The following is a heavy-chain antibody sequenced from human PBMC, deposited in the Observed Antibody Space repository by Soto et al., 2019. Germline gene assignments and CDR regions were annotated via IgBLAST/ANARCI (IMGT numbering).Heavy chain of an antibody. V-gene: IGHV6-1*01. CDR3: AKGDNLGLTSDYAFDP. D-gene: IGHD4-17*01. J-gene: IGHJ5*02. CDR2: TYFSSKWYN. Sequence: PSQTLSLTCAISGDSVSSNTASWNWIRQSPSRGLECLGRTYFSSKWYNDYAVSVKSRIIINQDTSNNQFSLQLNSVTPEDTAVYFCAKGDNLGLTSDYAFDPRREGIMVTAPQ. CDR1: GDSVSSNTAS.